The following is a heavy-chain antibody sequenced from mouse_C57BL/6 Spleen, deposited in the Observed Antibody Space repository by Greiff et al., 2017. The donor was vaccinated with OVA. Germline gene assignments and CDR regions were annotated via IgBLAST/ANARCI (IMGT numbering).Heavy chain of an antibody. V-gene: IGHV1-69*01. Sequence: VQLQQSGAELVMPGASVKLSCKASGYTFTSYWMHWVKQRPGQGLEWIGEIDPSDSYTNYNQKFKGKSTLTVDKSSSTAYMQLSSLTSEDSAVYYCARRDYYGNYVWYFDVWGTGTTVTVSS. J-gene: IGHJ1*03. CDR3: ARRDYYGNYVWYFDV. CDR2: IDPSDSYT. CDR1: GYTFTSYW. D-gene: IGHD2-1*01.